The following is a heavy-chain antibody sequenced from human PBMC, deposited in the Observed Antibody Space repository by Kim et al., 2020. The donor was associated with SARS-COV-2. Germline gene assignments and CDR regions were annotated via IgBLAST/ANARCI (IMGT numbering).Heavy chain of an antibody. CDR3: ASVKGGSYFNAFDI. CDR1: GFTFSSYA. D-gene: IGHD1-26*01. J-gene: IGHJ3*02. CDR2: ISYDGSNK. V-gene: IGHV3-30*04. Sequence: GGSLRLSCAASGFTFSSYAMHWVRQAPGKGLEWVAVISYDGSNKYYADSVKGRFTISRDNSKNTLYLQMNSLRAEDTAVYYCASVKGGSYFNAFDIWGQGTMVTVSS.